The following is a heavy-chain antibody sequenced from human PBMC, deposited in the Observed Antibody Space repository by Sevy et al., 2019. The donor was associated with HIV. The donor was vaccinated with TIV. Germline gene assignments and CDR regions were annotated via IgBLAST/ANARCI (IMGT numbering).Heavy chain of an antibody. CDR2: INKDGSEK. D-gene: IGHD3-10*01. CDR3: ARGGSSYDTYYYDYAMDL. CDR1: GFTFNSYW. J-gene: IGHJ6*02. V-gene: IGHV3-7*01. Sequence: GGSLRLSCAASGFTFNSYWMTWVRQAPGKGLEWVANINKDGSEKYYVDSVKGRFTISRDNSQNSLSLQMNTLRVDDTAVYFCARGGSSYDTYYYDYAMDLWGLGTTVTVSS.